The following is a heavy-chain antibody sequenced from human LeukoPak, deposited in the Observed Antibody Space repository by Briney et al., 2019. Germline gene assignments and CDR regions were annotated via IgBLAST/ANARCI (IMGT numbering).Heavy chain of an antibody. CDR3: AKDPDIVVVVAAWYNWFDP. Sequence: GGSLRLSCAASGFTFSSYAMSWVRQAPGKGLGWVSAISGSGGSTYYADSVKGRFTISRDNSKNTLYLQMNSLRAEDTAVYYCAKDPDIVVVVAAWYNWFDPWGQGTLVTVSS. V-gene: IGHV3-23*01. CDR1: GFTFSSYA. CDR2: ISGSGGST. D-gene: IGHD2-15*01. J-gene: IGHJ5*02.